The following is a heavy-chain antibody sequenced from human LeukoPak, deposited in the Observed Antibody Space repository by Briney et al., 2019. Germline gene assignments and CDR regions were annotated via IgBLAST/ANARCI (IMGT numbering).Heavy chain of an antibody. CDR3: ARDRSPSGTTVTYYGMDV. V-gene: IGHV3-21*01. CDR1: GFNFITYN. Sequence: PGGSLRLSCAASGFNFITYNMNWVRQAPGKGLEYVSSISSSSSYIYYADSVKGRFTISRDNAKNTLYLQMNSLRAEDTAVYYCARDRSPSGTTVTYYGMDVWGQGTTVTVSS. CDR2: ISSSSSYI. J-gene: IGHJ6*02. D-gene: IGHD4-17*01.